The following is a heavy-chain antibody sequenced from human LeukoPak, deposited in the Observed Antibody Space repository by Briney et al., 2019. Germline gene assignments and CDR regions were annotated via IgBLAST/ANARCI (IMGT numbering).Heavy chain of an antibody. Sequence: ASVTLSFTASGYTFTVYYMHWVRQAPGQGLEWMGWINPNSGGTNYAQKFQGRVTMTRDTSISTAYMELSRLRSDDTAVYYCARTRGPGGYCSGGSCYLQGWFDPWGQGTLVTVSS. D-gene: IGHD2-15*01. J-gene: IGHJ5*02. CDR2: INPNSGGT. V-gene: IGHV1-2*02. CDR1: GYTFTVYY. CDR3: ARTRGPGGYCSGGSCYLQGWFDP.